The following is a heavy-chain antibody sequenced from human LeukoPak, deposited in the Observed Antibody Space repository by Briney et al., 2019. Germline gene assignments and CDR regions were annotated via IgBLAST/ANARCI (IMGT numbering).Heavy chain of an antibody. V-gene: IGHV4-4*09. CDR3: ARRRSSPPGYYYYYMDV. Sequence: KPSETLSLTCTVSGGSISSYYWSWIRQPPGKGLEWIGYIYTSGSTNYNPSLKSRVTISVDTPKNQFSLKLSSVTAADTAVYYCARRRSSPPGYYYYYMDVWGKGTTVTVSS. CDR1: GGSISSYY. D-gene: IGHD6-13*01. CDR2: IYTSGST. J-gene: IGHJ6*03.